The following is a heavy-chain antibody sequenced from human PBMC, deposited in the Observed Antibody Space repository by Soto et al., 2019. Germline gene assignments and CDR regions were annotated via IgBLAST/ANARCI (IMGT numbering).Heavy chain of an antibody. CDR3: ARPSAIAVAGLSYDVFDI. CDR1: GYTFTSYR. V-gene: IGHV1-18*01. CDR2: ISANNGNT. J-gene: IGHJ3*02. Sequence: QIQLVQSGAEVKKPGASVKVSCKASGYTFTSYRINWVRQAPGQGLEWMGWISANNGNTNYAQKLQGRVTMTTDTSTNTAYMELRSLRSDDTAVYYCARPSAIAVAGLSYDVFDIWGQGTMVTVSS. D-gene: IGHD6-19*01.